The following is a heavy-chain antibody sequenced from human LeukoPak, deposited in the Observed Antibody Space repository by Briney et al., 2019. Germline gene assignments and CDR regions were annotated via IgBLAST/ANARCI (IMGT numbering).Heavy chain of an antibody. J-gene: IGHJ2*01. CDR1: GGSISPYY. Sequence: SETLSLTCTVSGGSISPYYWSWIQQPPGKGLEWIGYIYSSGSTNYNPSLKSRVTISVDTSKNQFSLKLRSVTAADTAVYYCARGVKIEYSSSSRNWYLDLWGRGTLVTVSS. CDR2: IYSSGST. CDR3: ARGVKIEYSSSSRNWYLDL. D-gene: IGHD6-6*01. V-gene: IGHV4-59*08.